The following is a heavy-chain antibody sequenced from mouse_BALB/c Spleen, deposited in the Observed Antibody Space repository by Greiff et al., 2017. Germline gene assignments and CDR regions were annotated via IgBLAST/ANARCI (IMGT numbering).Heavy chain of an antibody. CDR1: GFNIKDTY. D-gene: IGHD1-1*01. V-gene: IGHV14-3*02. CDR2: IDPANGNT. Sequence: VQLQQSGAELVKPGASVKLSCTASGFNIKDTYMHWVKQRPEQGLEWIGRIDPANGNTKYDPKFQGKATITADTSSNTAYLQLSSLTSEDTAVYYCARDYGSSYGDYWGQGTTLTVSS. CDR3: ARDYGSSYGDY. J-gene: IGHJ2*01.